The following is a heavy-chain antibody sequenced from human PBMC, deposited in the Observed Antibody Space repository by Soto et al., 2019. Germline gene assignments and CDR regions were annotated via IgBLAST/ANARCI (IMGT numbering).Heavy chain of an antibody. Sequence: PGGPLRLSCAASGFTFSSYGMHWVRQAPGKGLEWVAVISYDGSNKYYADSVKGRFTISRDNSKNTLYLQMNSLRAEDTAVYYCAKSDHPRLYYYMDVWGKGTTVTVSS. CDR2: ISYDGSNK. D-gene: IGHD3-22*01. J-gene: IGHJ6*03. V-gene: IGHV3-30*18. CDR3: AKSDHPRLYYYMDV. CDR1: GFTFSSYG.